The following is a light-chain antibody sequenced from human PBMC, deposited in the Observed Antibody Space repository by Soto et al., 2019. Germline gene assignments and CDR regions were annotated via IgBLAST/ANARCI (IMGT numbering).Light chain of an antibody. J-gene: IGKJ1*01. CDR2: WAS. V-gene: IGKV4-1*01. CDR3: HHYYTTPPA. Sequence: IVMTQSPDSLAVSLGETATINCRSSQNVLYSSNNHNYVAWYQQKAGQPPKLRIYWASTRESGVPQRFSGSGSGTDFTLTISDLQAEDVAVYFCHHYYTTPPAFGQGTRVEVK. CDR1: QNVLYSSNNHNY.